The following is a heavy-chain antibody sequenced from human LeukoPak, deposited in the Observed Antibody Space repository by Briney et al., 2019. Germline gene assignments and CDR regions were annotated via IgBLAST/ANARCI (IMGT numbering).Heavy chain of an antibody. V-gene: IGHV3-23*01. CDR3: ARDQRRPYYYDSSGYSY. Sequence: GGSLRLSCAASGFTFSSYAMSWVRQAPGKGMEWVSAISGSGSTIYYADSVKGRFTISRDNAKNSLYLQMNSLRAEDTAVYYCARDQRRPYYYDSSGYSYWGQGTLVTVSS. D-gene: IGHD3-22*01. CDR2: ISGSGSTI. CDR1: GFTFSSYA. J-gene: IGHJ4*02.